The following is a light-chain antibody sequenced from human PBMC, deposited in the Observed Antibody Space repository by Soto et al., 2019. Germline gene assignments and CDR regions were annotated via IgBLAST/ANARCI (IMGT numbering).Light chain of an antibody. Sequence: QSALTQPPSVSGSAGQSVTISCTGTSSDVGSYNRVSWYQQPPGTAPKRMIYEVSNRPSGVPDRFSGSKSGNTASLTISGLQAEDEADYYCSSYTSSSTLVFGGGTQLTVL. CDR2: EVS. CDR3: SSYTSSSTLV. J-gene: IGLJ3*02. CDR1: SSDVGSYNR. V-gene: IGLV2-18*02.